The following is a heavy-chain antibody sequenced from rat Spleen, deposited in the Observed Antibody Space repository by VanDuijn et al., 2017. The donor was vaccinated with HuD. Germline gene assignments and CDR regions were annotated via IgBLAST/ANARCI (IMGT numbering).Heavy chain of an antibody. V-gene: IGHV5-29*01. Sequence: EVKLVESGGGLVQPGRSLKLSCAASGFTFDDYGMAWVRQAPTAGLEWVATISYNGGRNFYRDSVKGRFTISRDNAKSSLYLQMDRLRSEEKVTYYWARHGYNSYCDYWGQGVMVTVAS. J-gene: IGHJ2*01. CDR3: ARHGYNSYCDY. CDR2: ISYNGGRN. CDR1: GFTFDDYG. D-gene: IGHD1-9*01.